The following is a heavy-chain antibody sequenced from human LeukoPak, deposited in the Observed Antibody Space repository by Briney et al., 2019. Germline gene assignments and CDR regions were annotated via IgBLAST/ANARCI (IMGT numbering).Heavy chain of an antibody. D-gene: IGHD2-2*01. CDR1: GFTFDDYA. J-gene: IGHJ6*03. CDR3: ARDSTNMDV. V-gene: IGHV3-9*03. Sequence: GGSLRLSCAASGFTFDDYAMHWVRQAPGKGLEWVSGISWNSGNIGYADSVKGRFTISRDNARNSLYLQMNSLRAEDMALYYCARDSTNMDVWGKGTTVTVSS. CDR2: ISWNSGNI.